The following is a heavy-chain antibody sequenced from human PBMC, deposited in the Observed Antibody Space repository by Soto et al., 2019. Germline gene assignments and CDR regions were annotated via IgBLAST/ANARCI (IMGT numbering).Heavy chain of an antibody. D-gene: IGHD2-15*01. V-gene: IGHV1-18*01. Sequence: QVQLVQSGAEVKKPGASVKVSCKSSGYPFTTYGISWVRQAPGQGLEWMGWINTYNGNTNYAQKLQGRVTMTTDTSTSTGYMARRSLRSDDTAVYSWAREGASGRGGLDYWGQGTRVTVSS. CDR2: INTYNGNT. CDR3: AREGASGRGGLDY. CDR1: GYPFTTYG. J-gene: IGHJ4*02.